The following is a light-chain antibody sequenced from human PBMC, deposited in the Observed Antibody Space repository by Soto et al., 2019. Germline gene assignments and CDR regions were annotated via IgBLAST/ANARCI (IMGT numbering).Light chain of an antibody. CDR2: EGS. J-gene: IGLJ2*01. CDR1: SSDVGSYNL. Sequence: QSALTQPASVSGSPGQSITISCTGSSSDVGSYNLVSWYQQHPGKAPKLMIYEGSKRPSGVSNRFSGSKSGNTASVTISGLQADDEADYYCCSYAGVGTVIFGGRTKLTVL. CDR3: CSYAGVGTVI. V-gene: IGLV2-23*01.